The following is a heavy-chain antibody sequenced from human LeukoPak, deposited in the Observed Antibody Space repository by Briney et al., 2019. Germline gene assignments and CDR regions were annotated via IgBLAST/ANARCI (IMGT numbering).Heavy chain of an antibody. V-gene: IGHV4-61*02. CDR3: ARELVVVPAALYNWFDP. CDR2: IYTSGST. CDR1: GYSISNGYY. D-gene: IGHD2-2*01. J-gene: IGHJ5*02. Sequence: SETLSLTCAVSGYSISNGYYWSWIRQPAGKGLEWIGRIYTSGSTNYNPSLKSRVTISVDTSKNQFSLKLSSVTAADTAVYYCARELVVVPAALYNWFDPWGQGTLVTVSS.